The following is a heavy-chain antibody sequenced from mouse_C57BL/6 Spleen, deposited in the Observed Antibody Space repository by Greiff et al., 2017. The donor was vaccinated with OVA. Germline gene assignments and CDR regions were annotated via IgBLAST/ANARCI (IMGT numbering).Heavy chain of an antibody. J-gene: IGHJ2*01. V-gene: IGHV7-3*01. CDR3: ARYTAQATGDY. CDR2: IRNKANGYTT. D-gene: IGHD3-2*02. CDR1: GFTFTDYY. Sequence: EVKLMESGGGLVQPGGSLSLSCAASGFTFTDYYMSWVRQPPGKALEWLGFIRNKANGYTTEYSASVKGRFTISRDNSQSILYLQMNALRAEDSATYYGARYTAQATGDYWGQGTTLTVSS.